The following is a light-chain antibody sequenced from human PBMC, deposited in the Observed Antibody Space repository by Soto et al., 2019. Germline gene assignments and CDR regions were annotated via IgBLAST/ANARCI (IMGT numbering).Light chain of an antibody. Sequence: QSVLTQPASVSGSPGQSFTIPCTGSSSDVGAYHSVSWYQQHPGKAPKLIIFDVSNRPSGVSNRFSGSKSGNTASLTISGLQAEDEADYYCSSFTDTGTVMFGGGTQLTVL. CDR3: SSFTDTGTVM. CDR2: DVS. J-gene: IGLJ3*02. V-gene: IGLV2-14*03. CDR1: SSDVGAYHS.